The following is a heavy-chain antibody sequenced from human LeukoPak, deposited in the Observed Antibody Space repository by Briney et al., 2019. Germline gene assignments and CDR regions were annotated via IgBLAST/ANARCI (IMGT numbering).Heavy chain of an antibody. CDR2: IYYSGST. CDR3: GGTMVRGVIISDY. D-gene: IGHD3-10*01. CDR1: GGSISSYY. Sequence: SETLSLTCTVSGGSISSYYWSWIRQPPGKGLEWIGYIYYSGSTNYNPSLKSRATISVDTSKNQFSLKLGSVTAADTAVYYCGGTMVRGVIISDYWGQGTLVTVSS. J-gene: IGHJ4*02. V-gene: IGHV4-59*01.